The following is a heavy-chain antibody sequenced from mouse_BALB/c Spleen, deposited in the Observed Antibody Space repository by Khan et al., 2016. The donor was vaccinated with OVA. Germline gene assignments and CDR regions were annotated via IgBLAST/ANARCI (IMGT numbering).Heavy chain of an antibody. J-gene: IGHJ2*01. V-gene: IGHV1-4*01. CDR2: INPSSGYT. CDR3: ARTHER. Sequence: VKLLESGAELARPGASVKMSCKASGYTFTSYTIHWVKQRPGQGLEWIGYINPSSGYTKYNQKSKDRATLTADKSSSTAYMQLSSLTSEDSAVYYCARTHERWGQGTTLTVSS. CDR1: GYTFTSYT.